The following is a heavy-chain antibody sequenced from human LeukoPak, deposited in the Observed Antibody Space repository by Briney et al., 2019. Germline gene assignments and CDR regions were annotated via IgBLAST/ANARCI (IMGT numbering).Heavy chain of an antibody. CDR1: GGSLTTYH. V-gene: IGHV4-59*01. J-gene: IGHJ4*02. D-gene: IGHD1-7*01. Sequence: SETLSHTRTITGGSLTTYHWCWMRQPPGKALEWIGYIYSNGIANYSPPILSRVSIPVHTTKNQFSLKLTSETAAETAVYYCASGINGGTNGVDYWGQGTLVTVSS. CDR3: ASGINGGTNGVDY. CDR2: IYSNGIA.